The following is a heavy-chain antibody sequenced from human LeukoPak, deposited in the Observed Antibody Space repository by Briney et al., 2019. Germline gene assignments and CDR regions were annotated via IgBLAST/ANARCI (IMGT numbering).Heavy chain of an antibody. CDR2: ISYDGSNK. V-gene: IGHV3-30*18. CDR1: GFTFSSYG. D-gene: IGHD5-18*01. J-gene: IGHJ4*02. Sequence: GGSLRLSCAASGFTFSSYGMHWVRQAPGKGLEWVAVISYDGSNKYYADSVKGRFTISRDNSKNTLYLQMSSLRAEDTAVYYCAKSWIRVGSFDYWGQGTLVTVSS. CDR3: AKSWIRVGSFDY.